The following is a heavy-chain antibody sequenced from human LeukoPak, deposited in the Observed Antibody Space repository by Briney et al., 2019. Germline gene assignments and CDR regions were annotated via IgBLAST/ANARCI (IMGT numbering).Heavy chain of an antibody. CDR2: IPYDGSNK. Sequence: GGSLRLSCAASGFTFSSYGMHWVRQAPGKGLEWVAVIPYDGSNKYYADSVKGRFTISRDNSKNTLYLQMNSLRAEDTAVYYCAKGTGYSGYDYLRFLQWGQGTLVTVSS. J-gene: IGHJ4*02. CDR3: AKGTGYSGYDYLRFLQ. V-gene: IGHV3-30*18. D-gene: IGHD5-12*01. CDR1: GFTFSSYG.